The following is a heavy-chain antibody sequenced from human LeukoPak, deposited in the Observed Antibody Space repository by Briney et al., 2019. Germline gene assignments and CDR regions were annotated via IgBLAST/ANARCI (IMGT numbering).Heavy chain of an antibody. J-gene: IGHJ3*02. Sequence: SVKVSCKASGGTFSSYAISWVRQAPGQGLEWMGGIIPIFGTANYAQKFQGRVTITVDESTSTAYMELSSLRSEDTAVYYCARGSTGTTFLGLFVAFDIWGQGTMVTVSS. V-gene: IGHV1-69*13. D-gene: IGHD1-1*01. CDR3: ARGSTGTTFLGLFVAFDI. CDR2: IIPIFGTA. CDR1: GGTFSSYA.